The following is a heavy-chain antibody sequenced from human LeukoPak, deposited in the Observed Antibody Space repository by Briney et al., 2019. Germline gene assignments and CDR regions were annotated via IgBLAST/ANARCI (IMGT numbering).Heavy chain of an antibody. CDR2: ISSSSSYI. CDR1: GFTFNNAW. CDR3: RAYDHDYDAFDI. Sequence: GGSLRLSCAASGFTFNNAWMSWVRQAPGKGLEWVSSISSSSSYIYYADSVKGRFTISRDNAKNSLYLQMNSLRAEDTAVYYCRAYDHDYDAFDIWGQGTMVTVSS. J-gene: IGHJ3*02. D-gene: IGHD5-12*01. V-gene: IGHV3-21*01.